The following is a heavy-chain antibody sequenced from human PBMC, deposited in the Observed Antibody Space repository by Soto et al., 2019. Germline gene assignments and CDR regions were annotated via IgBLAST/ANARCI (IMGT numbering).Heavy chain of an antibody. Sequence: GGSLRLSCAASGFTFSGSAMHWVRQASGKGLEWVGRIRSKANSYATAYAASVKGRFTISRDDSKNTAYLQMNSLKTEDAAVYYCTRRSAIRGYSGYDYAFDIWGQGTMVTVSS. D-gene: IGHD5-12*01. J-gene: IGHJ3*02. CDR2: IRSKANSYAT. CDR3: TRRSAIRGYSGYDYAFDI. CDR1: GFTFSGSA. V-gene: IGHV3-73*01.